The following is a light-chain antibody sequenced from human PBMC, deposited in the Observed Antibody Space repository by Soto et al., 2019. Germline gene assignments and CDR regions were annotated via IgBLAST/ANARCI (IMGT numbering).Light chain of an antibody. CDR2: GES. CDR3: EQYGSSPQT. CDR1: QSVSSSY. Sequence: EIVLTQSPGTLSLSPGERATLSCRASQSVSSSYLAWYQQKPGQAPSLLIYGESSRAAGIPDRFSGSGSGTDFTLTISRLEPEDVAVYYCEQYGSSPQTFGQGTKVEIK. J-gene: IGKJ1*01. V-gene: IGKV3-20*01.